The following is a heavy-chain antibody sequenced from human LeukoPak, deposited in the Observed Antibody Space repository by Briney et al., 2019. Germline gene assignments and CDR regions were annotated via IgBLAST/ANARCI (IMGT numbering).Heavy chain of an antibody. D-gene: IGHD4-17*01. CDR3: ARGALRVNDAFDI. CDR2: SYTSGST. Sequence: SETLSLTCTVSGGSISSYYWSWIRQPAGKGVEWIGRSYTSGSTNYNPPLKSRVTMSVDTSKNEFSLKLSSVPAADTAVYYCARGALRVNDAFDIWGQGTMVTVSS. J-gene: IGHJ3*02. CDR1: GGSISSYY. V-gene: IGHV4-4*07.